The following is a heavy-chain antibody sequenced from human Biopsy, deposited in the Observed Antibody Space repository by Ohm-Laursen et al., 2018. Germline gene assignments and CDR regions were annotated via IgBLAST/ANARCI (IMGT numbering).Heavy chain of an antibody. V-gene: IGHV4-39*01. CDR1: GGSISDSTYH. D-gene: IGHD3-3*01. J-gene: IGHJ4*02. CDR2: IYYSGNT. CDR3: ARQVDFWSGYVDH. Sequence: TLSLTCTVSGGSISDSTYHWGWIRQSPGKGLEWIGNIYYSGNTDYSPSLKSRVTISVDTSNNQFPLKLRSVTAADTAVYYCARQVDFWSGYVDHWGQGTLVAVSS.